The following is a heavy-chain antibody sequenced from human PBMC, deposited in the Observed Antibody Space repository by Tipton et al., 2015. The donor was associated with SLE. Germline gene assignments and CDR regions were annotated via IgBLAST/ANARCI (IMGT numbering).Heavy chain of an antibody. Sequence: TLSLTCTVSGGSISSSIYYLGWFRQPPGKGLEWMGSIYYSGSTYYNPSLKSRVTISEDTSKNQFSLKLSSVTAADTAVYYCARSSSGDCYWCYWGQGTLVTVSS. CDR3: ARSSSGDCYWCY. V-gene: IGHV4-39*07. J-gene: IGHJ4*02. CDR2: IYYSGST. D-gene: IGHD2-21*02. CDR1: GGSISSSIYY.